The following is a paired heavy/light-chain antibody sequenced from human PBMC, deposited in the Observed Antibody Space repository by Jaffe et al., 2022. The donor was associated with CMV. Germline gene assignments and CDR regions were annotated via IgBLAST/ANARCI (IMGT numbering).Heavy chain of an antibody. D-gene: IGHD2-15*01. Sequence: EVQLVESGGGLVQPGGSLRLSCAASGFIFSGYGMNWVRQAPGKGLEWISYISSSSSIINYADSVRGRFTISRDNAKSSLYLQMNSLRDEDTAVYYCARGLYGSASDPTGYWGQGTRVTVSS. CDR2: ISSSSSII. J-gene: IGHJ4*02. CDR1: GFIFSGYG. CDR3: ARGLYGSASDPTGY. V-gene: IGHV3-48*02.
Light chain of an antibody. CDR3: QQYHSYLWT. V-gene: IGKV1-5*03. CDR1: QSISTW. J-gene: IGKJ1*01. CDR2: KAS. Sequence: DIQMTQSPSTLSASVGDRVTITCRASQSISTWLAWYQQKPGKAPKFLIYKASSLESGVPSRFSGSGSGTEFTLTISSLQPDDFATYYCQQYHSYLWTFGQGTKVEIK.